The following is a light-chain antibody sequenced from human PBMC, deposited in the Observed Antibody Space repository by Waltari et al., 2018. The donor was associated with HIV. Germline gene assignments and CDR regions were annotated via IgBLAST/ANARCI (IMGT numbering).Light chain of an antibody. Sequence: SYELTQPPSVSVSPGQTASIPCSGDQLGDKFVCWYQQRPGQPPVLVMYQDSKRPSGIPERFSGSNSGNTATLTITGTQSMDEADYYCQAWDRSVVFGGGTKLTVL. CDR2: QDS. J-gene: IGLJ2*01. CDR3: QAWDRSVV. CDR1: QLGDKF. V-gene: IGLV3-1*01.